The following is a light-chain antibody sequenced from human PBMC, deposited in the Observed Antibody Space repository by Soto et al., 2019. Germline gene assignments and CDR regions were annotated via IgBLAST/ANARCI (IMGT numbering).Light chain of an antibody. Sequence: QSVLTQPPSASGTPGQRVTISCSGSRSNIGSNYVYWYQHLPGTAPKLLIHSNNQRPSGVPDRFSGSKSGTSAFLAISGLRSEDEADYYCAAWDDSLSALYVFGTGTKLTVL. V-gene: IGLV1-47*02. CDR3: AAWDDSLSALYV. J-gene: IGLJ1*01. CDR2: SNN. CDR1: RSNIGSNY.